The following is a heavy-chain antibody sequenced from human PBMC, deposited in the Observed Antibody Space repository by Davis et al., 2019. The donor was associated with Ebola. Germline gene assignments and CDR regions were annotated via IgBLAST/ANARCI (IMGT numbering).Heavy chain of an antibody. D-gene: IGHD4-17*01. J-gene: IGHJ2*01. Sequence: SETLSLTCAVSGDSISSNNWWSWVRQTPGKGLEWIGATYHSGNTNYNPSLKSRVTISVDKSNNQFSLKLSSVTAADTAVYYCARDSFYGDYLTYFDLWGRGTLVTVSS. CDR1: GDSISSNNW. CDR2: TYHSGNT. V-gene: IGHV4-4*02. CDR3: ARDSFYGDYLTYFDL.